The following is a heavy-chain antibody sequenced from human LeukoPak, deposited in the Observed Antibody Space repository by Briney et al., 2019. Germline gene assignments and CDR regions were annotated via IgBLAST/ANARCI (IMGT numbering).Heavy chain of an antibody. CDR3: AKDIAAAGDDAFDI. V-gene: IGHV3-9*03. Sequence: KSGGSLRLSCAASGFTFDDYAMHWVRQAPGKGLEWVSGISWNSGSIGYADSVKGRFAISRDNAKNSLYLQMNSLRAEDMALYYCAKDIAAAGDDAFDIWGQGTMVTVSS. CDR1: GFTFDDYA. D-gene: IGHD6-13*01. J-gene: IGHJ3*02. CDR2: ISWNSGSI.